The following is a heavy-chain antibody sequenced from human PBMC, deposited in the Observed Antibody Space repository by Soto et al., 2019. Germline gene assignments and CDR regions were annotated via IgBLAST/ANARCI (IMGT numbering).Heavy chain of an antibody. CDR3: ARVSYFRGFDWLFAFDY. CDR2: IFYSGDT. Sequence: SETLSLTCSVSGDSLRNHYWSWIRQPPGSRLEWLGHIFYSGDTSSYNPSLKSRVSMSVDTSKNQFSLKLRSVSADDTAVYFCARVSYFRGFDWLFAFDYWGPGTLVTVS. V-gene: IGHV4-59*11. CDR1: GDSLRNHY. J-gene: IGHJ4*02. D-gene: IGHD3-9*01.